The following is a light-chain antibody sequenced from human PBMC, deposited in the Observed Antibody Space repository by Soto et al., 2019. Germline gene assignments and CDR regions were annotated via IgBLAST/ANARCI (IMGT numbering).Light chain of an antibody. Sequence: DIQMTQSPSSLSASVGDRVTITCRASQDISNYLNWYQQRPGKAPKLLIYDASNLERGVPSRFSGTRSGTHFTFAITSLQPEDVATYYCQQSDSLPITFGQGTGLEI. CDR3: QQSDSLPIT. CDR2: DAS. J-gene: IGKJ5*01. V-gene: IGKV1-33*01. CDR1: QDISNY.